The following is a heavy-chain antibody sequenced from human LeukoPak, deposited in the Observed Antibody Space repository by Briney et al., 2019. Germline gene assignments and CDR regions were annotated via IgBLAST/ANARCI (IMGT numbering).Heavy chain of an antibody. D-gene: IGHD6-13*01. J-gene: IGHJ4*02. V-gene: IGHV1-46*01. CDR3: ARDRPIAAAGFDY. CDR2: INPSGGST. Sequence: ASVTVSCKASGYAFTSYYMHWVRQAPGQGLEWMGIINPSGGSTSYAQKFQGRVTMTRDTSTSTVYMELSSLRSEDTAVYYCARDRPIAAAGFDYWGQGTLVTVSS. CDR1: GYAFTSYY.